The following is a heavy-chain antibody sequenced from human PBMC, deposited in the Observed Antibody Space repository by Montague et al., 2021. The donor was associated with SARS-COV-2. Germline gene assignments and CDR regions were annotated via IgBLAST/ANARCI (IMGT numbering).Heavy chain of an antibody. CDR3: TKDFERTVSNTNNWFDP. CDR2: ISWSSGTR. Sequence: SRRLSCAASGFNFGNYAMHWVRQPPGKGLEWVSGISWSSGTRRYADSVKGRFTISRDNAKNSLFLQMNSLRVEDTALYYCTKDFERTVSNTNNWFDPWGQGTLVTVSS. CDR1: GFNFGNYA. J-gene: IGHJ5*02. V-gene: IGHV3-9*01. D-gene: IGHD2-2*01.